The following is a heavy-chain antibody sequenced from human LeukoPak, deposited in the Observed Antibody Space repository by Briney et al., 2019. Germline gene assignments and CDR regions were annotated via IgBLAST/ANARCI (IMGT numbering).Heavy chain of an antibody. CDR2: INPNSGGT. D-gene: IGHD2-15*01. CDR1: GYTSTGYY. Sequence: ASVKVSCKASGYTSTGYYMHWVRQAPGQGLEWMGRINPNSGGTNYAQKFQGRVTMTRDTSISTAYMELSRLRSDDTAVYYCAFSAGRDLGYCSGGSCPFDYWGQGTLVTVSS. J-gene: IGHJ4*02. CDR3: AFSAGRDLGYCSGGSCPFDY. V-gene: IGHV1-2*06.